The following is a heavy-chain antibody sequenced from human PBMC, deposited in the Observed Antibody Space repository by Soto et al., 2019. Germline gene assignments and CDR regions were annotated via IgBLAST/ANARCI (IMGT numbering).Heavy chain of an antibody. CDR1: GGTFSSYA. V-gene: IGHV1-69*06. Sequence: GASVKVSCKASGGTFSSYAISWVRQAPGQGLEWMGGIIPIFGTANYAQKFQGRVTITADKSTSTAYMELSSLRSEDTAVYYCARXGCSSTSCFYYYYGMDVWGQGTTVTVSS. CDR2: IIPIFGTA. D-gene: IGHD2-2*01. CDR3: ARXGCSSTSCFYYYYGMDV. J-gene: IGHJ6*02.